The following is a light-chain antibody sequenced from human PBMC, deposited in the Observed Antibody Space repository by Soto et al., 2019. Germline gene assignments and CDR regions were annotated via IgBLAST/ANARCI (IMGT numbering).Light chain of an antibody. J-gene: IGKJ4*01. V-gene: IGKV3-20*01. CDR2: GAS. Sequence: ENMFTQSPAPPSSFPGGKVNPSPPASQYINTRLAWYQHRPGQAPRLLIYGASSRATGIPDRFSGSGSGTDVTLTISRLEPEDSAVYYCQQYVSIPLTFGGGTKVDIK. CDR3: QQYVSIPLT. CDR1: QYINTR.